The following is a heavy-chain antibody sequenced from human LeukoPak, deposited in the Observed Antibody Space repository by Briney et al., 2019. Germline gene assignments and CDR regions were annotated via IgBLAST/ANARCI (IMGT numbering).Heavy chain of an antibody. CDR2: ISAYNGNT. D-gene: IGHD2-2*01. CDR1: GYTCTSYG. V-gene: IGHV1-18*01. CDR3: ARDPKRYCSSTSCSYWDY. Sequence: ASVKVSCKASGYTCTSYGISWVRQAPGQGLEWMGWISAYNGNTNYAQKLQGRVTMTTDTSTSTAYMELRSLRSDDTAVYYCARDPKRYCSSTSCSYWDYWGQGTLVTVSS. J-gene: IGHJ4*02.